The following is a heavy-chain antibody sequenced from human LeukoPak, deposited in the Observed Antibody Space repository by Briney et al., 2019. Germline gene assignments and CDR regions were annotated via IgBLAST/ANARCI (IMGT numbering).Heavy chain of an antibody. Sequence: GGSLTLSCAVSGLTFDDYAMHWVRQLPGKGLEWVAGINWNSDNKDYAASVKGRFTTFSNNAKNFLYLQMNRLGAEATAFYYLAMSDGGDSGYGNFDYWGQGTLVTVSS. CDR2: INWNSDNK. V-gene: IGHV3-9*01. J-gene: IGHJ4*02. CDR1: GLTFDDYA. CDR3: AMSDGGDSGYGNFDY. D-gene: IGHD5-12*01.